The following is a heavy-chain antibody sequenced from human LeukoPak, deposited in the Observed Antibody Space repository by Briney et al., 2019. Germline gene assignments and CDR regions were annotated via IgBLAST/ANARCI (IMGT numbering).Heavy chain of an antibody. CDR1: GASISSYF. CDR3: ARGLRHAEFDY. Sequence: SETLSLTCTVSGASISSYFWSWIRQPAGKGLEWIGRIYTSGSSNYNPSLKSRVTISLDKSKNQFSLELSSVTAADTAVYYCARGLRHAEFDYWGQGTLVTVSS. V-gene: IGHV4-4*07. CDR2: IYTSGSS. J-gene: IGHJ4*02.